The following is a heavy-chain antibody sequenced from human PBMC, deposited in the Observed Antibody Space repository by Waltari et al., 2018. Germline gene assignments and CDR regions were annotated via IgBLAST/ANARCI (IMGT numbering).Heavy chain of an antibody. D-gene: IGHD2-21*01. CDR2: INHSGST. J-gene: IGHJ4*02. Sequence: QVQLQQWGAGLLKPSETLSLTCAVSGVSFSGYYCSWLRQPPGKGLEWIGEINHSGSTNYNPSLKSRVTISVDTSKNQFSLKLSSVTAADTAVYYCARAKAIYCGGDCNLLDYWGQGTLVTVSS. CDR3: ARAKAIYCGGDCNLLDY. V-gene: IGHV4-34*01. CDR1: GVSFSGYY.